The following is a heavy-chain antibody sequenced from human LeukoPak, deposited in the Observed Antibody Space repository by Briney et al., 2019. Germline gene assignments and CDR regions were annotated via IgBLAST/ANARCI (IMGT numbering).Heavy chain of an antibody. J-gene: IGHJ3*02. D-gene: IGHD5-24*01. V-gene: IGHV4-61*02. CDR3: ARLEMARFGAFDI. CDR2: IYSSGST. CDR1: GGSISSGSFY. Sequence: PSQTLSLTCTVSGGSISSGSFYWSWIRQPAGKGLEWIGRIYSSGSTNYNPSLKSRVTISVDTSKNQFSLRLSSVTAADTAVYYCARLEMARFGAFDIWGQGTMVTVSS.